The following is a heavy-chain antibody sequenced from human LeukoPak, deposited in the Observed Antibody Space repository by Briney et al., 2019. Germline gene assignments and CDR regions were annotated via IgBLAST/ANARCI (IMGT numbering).Heavy chain of an antibody. Sequence: GGSLRLSCAASRFTFSSYGMHWVRQAPGKGLEWVAVIWYDGSNKYYADSVKGRFTISRDNSKNTLYLQMNSLRAEDTAVYYCAKSGSSGWYAPYYFDYWGQGTLVTVSS. D-gene: IGHD6-19*01. V-gene: IGHV3-33*06. CDR3: AKSGSSGWYAPYYFDY. J-gene: IGHJ4*02. CDR2: IWYDGSNK. CDR1: RFTFSSYG.